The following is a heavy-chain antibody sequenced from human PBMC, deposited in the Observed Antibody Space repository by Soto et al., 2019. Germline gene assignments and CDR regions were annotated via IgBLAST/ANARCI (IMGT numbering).Heavy chain of an antibody. Sequence: EVQLLESGGGLVQPGGSLRLSCAASGFTFSSYAMSWVRQAPGKGLEWVSAISGSGGSTYYADSVKGRFTISRDNSKNTLYLQMNSLRAEDTAVYYFAKDLFGNEQWLVPPFQYKGMDVWGQGTTVTVTS. CDR1: GFTFSSYA. V-gene: IGHV3-23*01. D-gene: IGHD6-19*01. CDR2: ISGSGGST. J-gene: IGHJ6*02. CDR3: AKDLFGNEQWLVPPFQYKGMDV.